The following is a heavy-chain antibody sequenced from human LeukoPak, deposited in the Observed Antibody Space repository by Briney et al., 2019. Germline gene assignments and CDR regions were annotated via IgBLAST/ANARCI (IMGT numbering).Heavy chain of an antibody. CDR3: AKRSDYGGNWNYFDY. Sequence: PGGSLRLSCAASGFTFSSYGMSWVRRAPGKGLEWVSATSASGVSTYYADSVKGRFTISRDNSKNTLYLQMNSLRAEDTALYYCAKRSDYGGNWNYFDYWGQGTLVTVSS. CDR2: TSASGVST. J-gene: IGHJ4*02. V-gene: IGHV3-23*01. D-gene: IGHD4-23*01. CDR1: GFTFSSYG.